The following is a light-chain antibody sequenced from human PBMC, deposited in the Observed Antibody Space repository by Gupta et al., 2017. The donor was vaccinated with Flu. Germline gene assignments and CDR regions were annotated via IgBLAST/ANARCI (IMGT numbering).Light chain of an antibody. CDR3: EAWDNDLSVVL. CDR1: TSNSGNNY. J-gene: IGLJ3*02. V-gene: IGLV1-51*02. Sequence: STSNSGNNYVSWDQQLPGTAPKLLIYEIRKRPSGIPDRFSGSKSGTSATLDITGLQTADEADYFCEAWDNDLSVVLFGGGTKVTVL. CDR2: EIR.